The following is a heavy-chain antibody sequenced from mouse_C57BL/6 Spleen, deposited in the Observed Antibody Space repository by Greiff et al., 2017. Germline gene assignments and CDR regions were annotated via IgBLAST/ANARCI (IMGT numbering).Heavy chain of an antibody. CDR3: ARRAAEVALAC. J-gene: IGHJ3*01. CDR1: GYTFTSYW. Sequence: VQLQQPGAELVKPGASVKMSCKASGYTFTSYWITWVKQRPGQGLEWIGDIYPSSSSTNYNEKFKSKATLTVDTSSSTAYMQLSSLTSEDSAVYYCARRAAEVALACRGPGILVTVSA. D-gene: IGHD3-2*02. CDR2: IYPSSSST. V-gene: IGHV1-55*01.